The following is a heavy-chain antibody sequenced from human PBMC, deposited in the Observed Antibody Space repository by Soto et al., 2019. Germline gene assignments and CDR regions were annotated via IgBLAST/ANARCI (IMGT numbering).Heavy chain of an antibody. CDR1: GFTFSSYG. V-gene: IGHV3-33*01. J-gene: IGHJ4*02. Sequence: QVQLVESGGGVVQPGRSLRLSCAASGFTFSSYGMHWVRQAPGKGLEWVAVIWYDGSNKYYADSVKGRFTISRDNSKNTMYLQMNSLRAEDTAVYYCARDLEYRYGYGYWGQGTLVTVSS. CDR3: ARDLEYRYGYGY. CDR2: IWYDGSNK. D-gene: IGHD5-18*01.